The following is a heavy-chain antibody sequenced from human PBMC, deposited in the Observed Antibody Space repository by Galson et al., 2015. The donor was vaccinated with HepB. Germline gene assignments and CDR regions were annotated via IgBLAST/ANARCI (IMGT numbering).Heavy chain of an antibody. CDR3: TRGPPTYYYDSSGYYYFDY. CDR1: GFTFGDYA. D-gene: IGHD3-22*01. J-gene: IGHJ4*02. CDR2: IRSKAYGGTT. V-gene: IGHV3-49*03. Sequence: SLRLSCAASGFTFGDYAMSWFRQAPGKGLEWVGFIRSKAYGGTTEYAASVKGRFTISRDDSKSIAYLQMNSLKTEDTAVYYCTRGPPTYYYDSSGYYYFDYWGQGTLVTVSS.